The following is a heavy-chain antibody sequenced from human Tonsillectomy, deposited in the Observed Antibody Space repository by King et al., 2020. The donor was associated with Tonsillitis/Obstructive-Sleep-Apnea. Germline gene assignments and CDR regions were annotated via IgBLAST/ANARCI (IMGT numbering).Heavy chain of an antibody. V-gene: IGHV3-23*04. J-gene: IGHJ4*02. Sequence: QLVQSGGGLVQPGGSLRLSCAASGFTFSRFALSWVRQAPGKGLEWVSTVGSGPYYADSVKGRFTISRDDSKKPLFLQMNSLRVDDTAVYYCAKKKNEIVVAGPGNYFDYWGQGTLVTVSS. CDR1: GFTFSRFA. CDR3: AKKKNEIVVAGPGNYFDY. CDR2: VGSGP. D-gene: IGHD2-15*01.